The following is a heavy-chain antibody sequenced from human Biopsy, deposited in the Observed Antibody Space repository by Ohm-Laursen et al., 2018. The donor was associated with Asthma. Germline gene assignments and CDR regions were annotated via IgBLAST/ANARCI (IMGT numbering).Heavy chain of an antibody. CDR1: YGSITSGGYY. CDR2: IYYSGST. CDR3: ARAQDYYDSRGYYRSFDY. J-gene: IGHJ4*02. V-gene: IGHV4-31*02. D-gene: IGHD3-22*01. Sequence: SQTLSLTCTVSYGSITSGGYYWTWIRQHPRKGLEWIGFIYYSGSTYYNPSLKSRVSISIDTSMNQFSLKLSSVTAADTAVYYCARAQDYYDSRGYYRSFDYWGQGTLVTVSS.